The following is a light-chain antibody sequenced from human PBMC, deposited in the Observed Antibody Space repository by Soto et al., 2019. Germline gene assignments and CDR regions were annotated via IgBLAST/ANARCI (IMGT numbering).Light chain of an antibody. CDR3: QQYYSYPLT. Sequence: AIRMTQSPSSLSASTGDRVTITCRASQGISSYLAWYQQKPGKAPKLLIYAASTLQSGVPSRFRGSGSGTDFTLTSSCLQSEDFATYYCQQYYSYPLTFGGGTKVEIK. CDR2: AAS. J-gene: IGKJ4*01. V-gene: IGKV1-8*01. CDR1: QGISSY.